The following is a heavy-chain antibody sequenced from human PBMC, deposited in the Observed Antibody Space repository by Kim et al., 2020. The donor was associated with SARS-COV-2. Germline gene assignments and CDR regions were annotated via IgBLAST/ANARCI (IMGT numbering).Heavy chain of an antibody. V-gene: IGHV3-11*01. CDR2: I. D-gene: IGHD6-19*01. J-gene: IGHJ4*02. CDR3: ARDGSGWLIDY. Sequence: IYYADSGKGRFTISRDNAKNSLYLQMNSLRAEDTAVYYCARDGSGWLIDYWGQGTLVTVSP.